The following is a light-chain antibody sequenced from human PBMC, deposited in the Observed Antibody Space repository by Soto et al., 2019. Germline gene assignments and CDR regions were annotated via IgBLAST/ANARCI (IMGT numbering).Light chain of an antibody. J-gene: IGLJ3*02. Sequence: QSVLTQPASVSGSPGQSITISCTGTGSDVGGYNYVSWYQQHPGKAPKLIIYEVTNRPSGVSSRFSGSKSGDTASLTISGLQAEDEADYYCSSYTRSSRPVFGVGTKLTVL. CDR2: EVT. CDR1: GSDVGGYNY. CDR3: SSYTRSSRPV. V-gene: IGLV2-14*01.